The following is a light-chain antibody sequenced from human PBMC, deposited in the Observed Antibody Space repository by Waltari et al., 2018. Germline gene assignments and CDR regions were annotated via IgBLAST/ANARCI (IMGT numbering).Light chain of an antibody. V-gene: IGKV3-20*01. Sequence: EIVLTQSPGTLSWSPGERATLSCRASQSVGWFLSWYQQKPGQAPRLLIYHASSRATGIPDRFSGSGSGTDLSLTISRLEPEDFAVYYCQQYVTLPATFGQGTKLEIK. J-gene: IGKJ1*01. CDR2: HAS. CDR3: QQYVTLPAT. CDR1: QSVGWF.